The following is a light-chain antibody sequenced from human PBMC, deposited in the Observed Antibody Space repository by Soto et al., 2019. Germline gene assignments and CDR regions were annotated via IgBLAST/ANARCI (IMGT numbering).Light chain of an antibody. CDR2: AAS. Sequence: ILMTQSPSSLSASVGDRVTITCRASQSISSYLNWYQQKPGQAPRLLIYAASSRHSGIPARFSGSGSGTDFTLTISRLEPEDFAVYYCLQYDSFPQAFGQGTKVDIK. CDR1: QSISSY. CDR3: LQYDSFPQA. J-gene: IGKJ1*01. V-gene: IGKV1-39*01.